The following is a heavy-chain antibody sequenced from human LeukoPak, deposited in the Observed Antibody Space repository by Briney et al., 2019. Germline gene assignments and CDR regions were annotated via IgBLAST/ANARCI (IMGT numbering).Heavy chain of an antibody. V-gene: IGHV3-30-3*01. Sequence: GGSLRLCCAASGFTFSSYAMHWVRQAAGRGLEWVAVISYDGSNKYYADSVKGRFTISRDNSKNTLYLQLNSLRAEDTAVYYCARGGTTAPMDYGMDVWGRGTTVTVSS. CDR3: ARGGTTAPMDYGMDV. D-gene: IGHD1-1*01. CDR2: ISYDGSNK. J-gene: IGHJ6*02. CDR1: GFTFSSYA.